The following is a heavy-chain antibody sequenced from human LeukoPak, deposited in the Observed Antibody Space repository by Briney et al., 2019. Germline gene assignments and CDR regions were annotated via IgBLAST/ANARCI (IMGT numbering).Heavy chain of an antibody. CDR1: GYTFTGYY. CDR2: INPNSGGT. J-gene: IGHJ5*02. Sequence: ASVKVSCKASGYTFTGYYMHWVRQAPGQGLEWMGWINPNSGGTNYPQKFQGRVTMTRDTSISTAYMELSRLRSDDTAVYYCASGHESIAVAGRYNWFDPWGQGTLVTVSS. CDR3: ASGHESIAVAGRYNWFDP. D-gene: IGHD6-19*01. V-gene: IGHV1-2*02.